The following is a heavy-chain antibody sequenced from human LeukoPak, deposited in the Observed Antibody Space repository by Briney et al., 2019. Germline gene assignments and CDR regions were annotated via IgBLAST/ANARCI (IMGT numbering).Heavy chain of an antibody. V-gene: IGHV4-59*08. D-gene: IGHD5-18*01. Sequence: SETLSLTCTVSGDSINSYSWSWIRQPPGKGLEWIGYIYYSGSTKYNPSIKSRVTISVDTSKNQFSLKLSSVTAADTAVYYCARSLRGYRFATDYWGQGILVTVSS. J-gene: IGHJ4*02. CDR2: IYYSGST. CDR3: ARSLRGYRFATDY. CDR1: GDSINSYS.